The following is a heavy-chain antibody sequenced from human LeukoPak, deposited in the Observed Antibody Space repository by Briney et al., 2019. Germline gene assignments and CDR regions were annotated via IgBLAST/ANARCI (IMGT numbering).Heavy chain of an antibody. CDR2: IKQDGSEK. V-gene: IGHV3-7*03. Sequence: GGSLRLSCAASGFTFSNYWMTWVRQAPGKGLEWVANIKQDGSEKYYVDSVRGRFTISRDNAKNSLYLQINSLRAEDTAVYYCAKPYYYDSSGYLGAFDIWGQGTMVTVSS. J-gene: IGHJ3*02. CDR3: AKPYYYDSSGYLGAFDI. D-gene: IGHD3-22*01. CDR1: GFTFSNYW.